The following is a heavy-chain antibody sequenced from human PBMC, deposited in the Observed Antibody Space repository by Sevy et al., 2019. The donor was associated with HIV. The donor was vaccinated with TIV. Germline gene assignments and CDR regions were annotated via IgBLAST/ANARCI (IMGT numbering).Heavy chain of an antibody. CDR1: GFTFSSYW. D-gene: IGHD3-9*01. V-gene: IGHV3-7*01. Sequence: GGSLRLSCAASGFTFSSYWMSWVRQAPGKGLEWVANIKQDGSEKYYVDSVKGRFTISRDNAKNSLYLQMNSLRTEDTAVYYCARDWEGLRYFDWYPPNYGMDVWGQGTTVTVSS. CDR3: ARDWEGLRYFDWYPPNYGMDV. J-gene: IGHJ6*02. CDR2: IKQDGSEK.